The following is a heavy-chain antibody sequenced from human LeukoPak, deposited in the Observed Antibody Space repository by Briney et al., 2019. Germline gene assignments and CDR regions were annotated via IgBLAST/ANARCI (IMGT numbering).Heavy chain of an antibody. Sequence: GGSLRLSCAVSGFTVSSNFMSWVRQAPGKGLEWVSIISGGGGTTYYADSVKGRFTISRDNSKNTLHLQMNSLRGEDTAIYYCAKVYDSSGYAPNDHWGQGTLVTVSS. V-gene: IGHV3-23*01. CDR1: GFTVSSNF. J-gene: IGHJ4*02. CDR3: AKVYDSSGYAPNDH. D-gene: IGHD3-22*01. CDR2: ISGGGGTT.